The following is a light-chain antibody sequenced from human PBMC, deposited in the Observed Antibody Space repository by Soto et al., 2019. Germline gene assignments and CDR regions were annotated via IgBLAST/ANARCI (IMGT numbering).Light chain of an antibody. CDR2: INS. J-gene: IGLJ1*01. CDR1: SSNIGAGYD. CDR3: QSYDSSLTGWV. Sequence: QAVVTQPPSVSGAPGQRVTISCTGSSSNIGAGYDVHWYQQLPGTAPKLLIYINSVRPSGVPDRFSGSKSGTSASLAITGLQAEDEADYYCQSYDSSLTGWVFGTGTKLTVL. V-gene: IGLV1-40*01.